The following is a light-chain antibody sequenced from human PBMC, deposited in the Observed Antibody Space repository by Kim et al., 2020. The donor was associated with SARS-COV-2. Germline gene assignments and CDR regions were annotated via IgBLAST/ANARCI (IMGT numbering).Light chain of an antibody. Sequence: WSPGDRATLSCTASQTISRTYLAWYQHTPGQAPRLLIYGASSRATGIPDRFSGSGSGTDFTLTITRLVPEDFAVYCCHQYDKSPRTFGQGTKLEI. CDR1: QTISRTY. CDR2: GAS. V-gene: IGKV3-20*01. J-gene: IGKJ1*01. CDR3: HQYDKSPRT.